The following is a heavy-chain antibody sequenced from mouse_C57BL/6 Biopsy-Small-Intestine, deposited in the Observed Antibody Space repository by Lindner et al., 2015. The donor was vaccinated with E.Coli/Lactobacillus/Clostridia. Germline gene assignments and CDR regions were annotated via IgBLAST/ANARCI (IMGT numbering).Heavy chain of an antibody. CDR3: AGGGSGSFDY. V-gene: IGHV1-54*01. D-gene: IGHD1-1*01. Sequence: VQLQESGAELVRPGTSVKVSCKASGYAFTNYLIEWVKQRPGQGLEWIGVINPGSGGTNYNERFKGKATLTADKSSSTAYMQLSSLTSEDSAVYFCAGGGSGSFDYWGQGTTLTVSS. CDR1: GYAFTNYL. CDR2: INPGSGGT. J-gene: IGHJ2*01.